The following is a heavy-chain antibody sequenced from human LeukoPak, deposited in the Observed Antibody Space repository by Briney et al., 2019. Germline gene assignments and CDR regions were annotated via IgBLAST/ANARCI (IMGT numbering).Heavy chain of an antibody. CDR1: GASISSYH. V-gene: IGHV4-59*05. CDR3: ARHVVYASGTYSFDY. D-gene: IGHD3-10*01. Sequence: KPSETLSLTCSVSGASISSYHWSWIRQPPGKGLEWIGSIYYSGSTYYNPPLKSRVTISVDTSKNQFSLKLSSVTAADTAVYYCARHVVYASGTYSFDYWGQGTLVTVSS. J-gene: IGHJ4*02. CDR2: IYYSGST.